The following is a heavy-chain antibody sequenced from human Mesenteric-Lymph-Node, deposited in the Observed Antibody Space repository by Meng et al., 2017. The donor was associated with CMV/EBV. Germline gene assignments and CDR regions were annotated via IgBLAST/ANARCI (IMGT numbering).Heavy chain of an antibody. D-gene: IGHD3-10*01. CDR3: ARVNLWFGELGYLDY. V-gene: IGHV5-51*01. Sequence: SGYSITTHWIAWVRQMPGKGLEWMGIIYPDDSDTRYSPSFQGQVTISADKSISTAYLQWSSLKASDTAMYYCARVNLWFGELGYLDYWAQGTLVTVSS. CDR2: IYPDDSDT. J-gene: IGHJ4*02. CDR1: GYSITTHW.